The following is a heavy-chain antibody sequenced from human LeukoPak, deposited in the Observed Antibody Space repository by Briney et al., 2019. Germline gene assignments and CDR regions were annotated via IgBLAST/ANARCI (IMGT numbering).Heavy chain of an antibody. CDR1: GFTFSLQY. Sequence: GGSLRLSCAASGFTFSLQYMAWVRQAPGKGLEWVSSISSSSSYIYYADSVKGRFTISRDNAKNSLYLQMNSLRAEDTAVYYCARHSGSYRDIDYWGQGTLVTVSS. CDR3: ARHSGSYRDIDY. D-gene: IGHD1-26*01. CDR2: ISSSSSYI. V-gene: IGHV3-21*01. J-gene: IGHJ4*02.